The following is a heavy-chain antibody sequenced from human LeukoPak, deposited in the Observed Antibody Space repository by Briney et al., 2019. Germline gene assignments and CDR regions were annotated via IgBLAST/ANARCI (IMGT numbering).Heavy chain of an antibody. CDR1: GGSFSGYY. Sequence: PSETLSLTCAVYGGSFSGYYWSWIRQPPGKGLEWIGEINHSGSTNYNPSLKSRVTISVDTSKNQFSLKLSSVTAADTAVYYCARHEAEMATILGVYWGQGTLVTVSS. CDR3: ARHEAEMATILGVY. J-gene: IGHJ4*02. D-gene: IGHD5-24*01. V-gene: IGHV4-34*01. CDR2: INHSGST.